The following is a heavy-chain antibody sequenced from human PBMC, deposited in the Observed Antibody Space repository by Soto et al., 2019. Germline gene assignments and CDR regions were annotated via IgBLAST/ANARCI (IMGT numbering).Heavy chain of an antibody. CDR1: GASITTYY. V-gene: IGHV4-59*01. Sequence: SETLSLTCSVSGASITTYYWSWIRQPPGKGLEWIGSISYSGSTKYNPSLESRVMISLDTSKNQFSLRLTSVTAADTALYYCARDWDSSGLLDPWGQGALVTV. D-gene: IGHD3-10*01. CDR2: ISYSGST. J-gene: IGHJ5*02. CDR3: ARDWDSSGLLDP.